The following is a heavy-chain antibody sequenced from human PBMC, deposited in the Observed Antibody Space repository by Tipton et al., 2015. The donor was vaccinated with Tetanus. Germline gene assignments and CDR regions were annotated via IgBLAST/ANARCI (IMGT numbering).Heavy chain of an antibody. Sequence: QLVQSGGEVKKPGESLKISCKGSGYIFTNYWIGWVRQKPGKGLEWMGIIYPGDSDTRYSPSFQGQVTISVDKSINTAYLQWSSLKASDPPVFYCARAHCTDGVCNFDFWGQGALVTVAS. J-gene: IGHJ4*02. V-gene: IGHV5-51*01. CDR1: GYIFTNYW. D-gene: IGHD2-8*01. CDR3: ARAHCTDGVCNFDF. CDR2: IYPGDSDT.